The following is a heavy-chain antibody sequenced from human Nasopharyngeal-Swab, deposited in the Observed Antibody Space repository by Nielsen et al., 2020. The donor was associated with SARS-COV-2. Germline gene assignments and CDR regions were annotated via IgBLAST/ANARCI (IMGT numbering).Heavy chain of an antibody. V-gene: IGHV3-43*02. Sequence: GESLKIFCAASGFTFDDYAMHWVRQAPGKGLEWVSLISGDGGSTYYADSVKGRFTISRDNSKNSLYLQMNSLRTEDTALYYCAKDMGDGYNPIQGYWGQGTLVTVSS. CDR2: ISGDGGST. D-gene: IGHD5-24*01. CDR3: AKDMGDGYNPIQGY. J-gene: IGHJ4*02. CDR1: GFTFDDYA.